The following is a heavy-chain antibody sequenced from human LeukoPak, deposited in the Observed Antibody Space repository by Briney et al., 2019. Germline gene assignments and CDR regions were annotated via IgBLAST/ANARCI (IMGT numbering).Heavy chain of an antibody. Sequence: SETLSLTCIVSGGSISSSSYYWGWIRQPPGKGLEWIGSIYYSGSTYYNPSLKSRVNISVDTSKNQFSLKLSSVTAADTAVYYCARGERIGRSHGRDFDYWGQGTLVTVSS. V-gene: IGHV4-39*01. CDR2: IYYSGST. D-gene: IGHD1-26*01. CDR3: ARGERIGRSHGRDFDY. J-gene: IGHJ4*02. CDR1: GGSISSSSYY.